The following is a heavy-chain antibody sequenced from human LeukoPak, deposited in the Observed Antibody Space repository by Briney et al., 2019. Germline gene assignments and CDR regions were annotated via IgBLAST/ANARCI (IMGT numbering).Heavy chain of an antibody. CDR2: ISSSSSTI. CDR1: GFTFSSYS. V-gene: IGHV3-48*01. CDR3: ARDLPLGRATPLWYFDY. Sequence: PGGSLRLSCAASGFTFSSYSMNWVRQAPGKGLEWVSYISSSSSTIYYADSVKGLFTISRDNAKNSLYLQMNSLRAEDTAVYYCARDLPLGRATPLWYFDYWGQGTLVTVSS. D-gene: IGHD2-15*01. J-gene: IGHJ4*02.